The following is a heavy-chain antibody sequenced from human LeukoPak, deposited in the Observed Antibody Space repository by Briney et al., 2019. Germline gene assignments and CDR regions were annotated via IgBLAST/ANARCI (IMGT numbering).Heavy chain of an antibody. V-gene: IGHV3-48*03. CDR3: ARGGSRGMDV. D-gene: IGHD1-26*01. CDR2: ISSSGSTI. J-gene: IGHJ6*02. Sequence: GGSLRLSCAASGFTFSSYEMNWVRQAPGKGMEWVSYISSSGSTIYYADSVKGRFTISRDNAKNSLYLQMNSLRAEDTAVYYCARGGSRGMDVWGQGTTVTVSS. CDR1: GFTFSSYE.